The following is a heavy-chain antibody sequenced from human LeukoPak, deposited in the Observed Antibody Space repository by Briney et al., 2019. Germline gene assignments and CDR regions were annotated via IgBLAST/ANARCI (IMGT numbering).Heavy chain of an antibody. CDR1: GYTFISYG. CDR2: ISGYNGNT. V-gene: IGHV1-18*01. Sequence: ATVKVSCKASGYTFISYGISWVRQAPGQGLEWMGWISGYNGNTNYAQNLQGRVTMTTDTSTSTAYMELRSLRSDDTAVYYCARGLGVVTAQSEQPKPRYFDLWGRGTQVTVSS. D-gene: IGHD2-21*02. CDR3: ARGLGVVTAQSEQPKPRYFDL. J-gene: IGHJ2*01.